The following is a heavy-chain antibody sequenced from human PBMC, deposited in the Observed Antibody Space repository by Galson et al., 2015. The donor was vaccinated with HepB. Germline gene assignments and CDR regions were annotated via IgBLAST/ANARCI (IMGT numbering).Heavy chain of an antibody. Sequence: TLSLTCAVYGGSLSGYYWSWIRQSPVKGPEWIGEITHSGTTNYNPSLKTRITVSVDTSNNQFSLRLTSVTAADTAVYYCARVPLLRSFERPFDLWDQGALVSVSS. D-gene: IGHD3-9*01. V-gene: IGHV4-34*01. J-gene: IGHJ4*02. CDR2: ITHSGTT. CDR3: ARVPLLRSFERPFDL. CDR1: GGSLSGYY.